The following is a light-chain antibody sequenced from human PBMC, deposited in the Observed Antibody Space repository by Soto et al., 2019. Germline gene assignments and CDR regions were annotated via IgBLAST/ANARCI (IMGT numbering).Light chain of an antibody. V-gene: IGLV2-8*01. CDR2: EVT. CDR3: SSYAGSNNFV. Sequence: QSALTQPPSASGSPGQSVTISCTGTSSDVGGYSYVSWYQQHPGKAPKLLIYEVTERPSGVPDRFSGSKSDNTASLTVSGLQAEDEADYCCSSYAGSNNFVFGTGTKLTVL. CDR1: SSDVGGYSY. J-gene: IGLJ1*01.